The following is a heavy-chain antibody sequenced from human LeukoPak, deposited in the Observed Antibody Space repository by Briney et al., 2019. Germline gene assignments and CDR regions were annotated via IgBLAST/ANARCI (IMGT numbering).Heavy chain of an antibody. CDR3: ARVPVLGTRENLQH. Sequence: GGSLRLSSVPPVVTVSSHYMCWGRQAPGKGLEWVSLIYSGGSTEYADSVKGRFTISRDISKNTVHLQMNSLRAEDTAVYYCARVPVLGTRENLQHWGQGSMVTVSS. CDR2: IYSGGST. D-gene: IGHD4-23*01. J-gene: IGHJ1*01. CDR1: VVTVSSHY. V-gene: IGHV3-66*01.